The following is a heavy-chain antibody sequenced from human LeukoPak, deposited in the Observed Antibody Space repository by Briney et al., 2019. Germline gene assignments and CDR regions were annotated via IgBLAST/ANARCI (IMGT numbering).Heavy chain of an antibody. CDR3: ARAPRSLFLQQLGGFDY. J-gene: IGHJ4*02. V-gene: IGHV4-61*02. D-gene: IGHD6-13*01. CDR2: IYTSGST. Sequence: PSETLSLTCTVSGGSISSGSYYWSWIRQPAGKGLEWIGRIYTSGSTNYNPSLKSRVTISVDTSKNQLSLKLSSVTAADTAVYYCARAPRSLFLQQLGGFDYWGQGTLVTVSS. CDR1: GGSISSGSYY.